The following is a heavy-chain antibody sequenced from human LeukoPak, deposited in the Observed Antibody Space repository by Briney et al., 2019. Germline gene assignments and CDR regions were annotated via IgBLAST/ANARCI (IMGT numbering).Heavy chain of an antibody. D-gene: IGHD2-2*02. J-gene: IGHJ4*02. V-gene: IGHV1-69*13. CDR1: GGTFSSYA. CDR3: ARSGKSAYILDY. CDR2: IIPIFGTA. Sequence: ASVKVSCKASGGTFSSYAISWVRQAPGQGLEWMGGIIPIFGTANYAQKFQGRVTITADESTSTAYMGLSSLRSEDTAVYYCARSGKSAYILDYWGQGTLVTVSS.